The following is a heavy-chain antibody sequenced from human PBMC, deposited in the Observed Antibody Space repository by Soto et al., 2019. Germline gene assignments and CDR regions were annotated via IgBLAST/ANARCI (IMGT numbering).Heavy chain of an antibody. CDR1: GFTFSSYG. CDR3: AKDFCRGYDLYDAFDI. Sequence: GWSLRLSCAASGFTFSSYGMHWVRQAPGKGLEWVAFISYDGSNKYYADSVKGRFTISRDNSKNTLYLQMNSLRAEDTAVYYCAKDFCRGYDLYDAFDIWGQGTMVTVS. V-gene: IGHV3-30*18. CDR2: ISYDGSNK. J-gene: IGHJ3*02. D-gene: IGHD3-22*01.